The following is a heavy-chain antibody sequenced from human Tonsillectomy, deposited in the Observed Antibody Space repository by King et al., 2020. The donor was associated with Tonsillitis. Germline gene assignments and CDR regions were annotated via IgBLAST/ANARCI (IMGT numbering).Heavy chain of an antibody. CDR1: GYSFTNYW. CDR3: ARQVNCGTDCLAYFDE. CDR2: VYPVDSSA. Sequence: VQLVESGTEVREPGESLRISCRGSGYSFTNYWINWVRQTPGKGLEWMGRVYPVDSSAKYSPSFRGHVTLSTDKSINTAYLQWDSVQASDTAMYFCARQVNCGTDCLAYFDEWGQGTQVIVSS. D-gene: IGHD2-21*02. V-gene: IGHV5-10-1*03. J-gene: IGHJ4*02.